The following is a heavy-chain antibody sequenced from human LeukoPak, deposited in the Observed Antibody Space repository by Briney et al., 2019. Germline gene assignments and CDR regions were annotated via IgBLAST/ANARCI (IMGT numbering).Heavy chain of an antibody. J-gene: IGHJ5*02. CDR1: GGSFSGYY. V-gene: IGHV4-34*01. CDR3: ARARGIRIRMGLHWFDP. Sequence: PSETLSLTCAVYGGSFSGYYWSWIRQPPGKGLEWIGEINHSGSTNYNPSLKSRVTISVDTSKNQFSLKLSSVTAADTAVYYCARARGIRIRMGLHWFDPWGQGTLVTVSS. CDR2: INHSGST. D-gene: IGHD3-16*01.